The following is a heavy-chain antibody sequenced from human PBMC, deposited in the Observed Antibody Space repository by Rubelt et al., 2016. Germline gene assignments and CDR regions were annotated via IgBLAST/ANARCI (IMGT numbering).Heavy chain of an antibody. CDR2: IKSGTYGGTA. CDR1: GFTFSTFS. Sequence: EVQLVESGGGLVQPGGSLRLSCAASGFTFSTFSMTWFRQAPGKGLEWVGLIKSGTYGGTAVYGTSVKDRFSISRDDSRSIVYLQMNSLKTEDTAVYYCSRGGGEVKYWGQGTLVTISS. CDR3: SRGGGEVKY. V-gene: IGHV3-49*03. J-gene: IGHJ4*02. D-gene: IGHD3-16*01.